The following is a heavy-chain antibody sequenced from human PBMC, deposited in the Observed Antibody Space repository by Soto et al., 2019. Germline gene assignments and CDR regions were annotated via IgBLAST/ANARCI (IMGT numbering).Heavy chain of an antibody. Sequence: QVQLVQSGAEVQKPGSSVKVSCKASGGTFSSYAISWVRQAPGQGLEWMGGIIPIFGTANYAQKFQGRVTITADESTSTAYMQLSSLRSEDTAVYYCARDDSPYYYGSGSYGLAYWGQGTLVTVSS. D-gene: IGHD3-10*01. J-gene: IGHJ4*02. CDR3: ARDDSPYYYGSGSYGLAY. V-gene: IGHV1-69*01. CDR2: IIPIFGTA. CDR1: GGTFSSYA.